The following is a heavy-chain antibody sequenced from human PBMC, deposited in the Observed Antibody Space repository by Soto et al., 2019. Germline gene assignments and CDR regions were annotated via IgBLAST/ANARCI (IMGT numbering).Heavy chain of an antibody. CDR1: GFTFSSYS. J-gene: IGHJ3*02. CDR3: AKRYDYGDYSYDAFDI. Sequence: GGSLRLSCAASGFTFSSYSMNWVRQAPGKGLEWVSAISSSGGSTYYADSVKGRFTISRDNSKNTLYLQMNSLRAEDTAVYYCAKRYDYGDYSYDAFDIWGQGTMVTVSS. CDR2: ISSSGGST. D-gene: IGHD4-17*01. V-gene: IGHV3-23*01.